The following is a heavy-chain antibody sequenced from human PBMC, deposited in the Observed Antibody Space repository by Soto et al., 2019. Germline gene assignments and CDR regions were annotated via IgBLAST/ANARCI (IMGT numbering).Heavy chain of an antibody. Sequence: EVQLVESGGGLVKPGGSLRLSCAASGFTYSSYSMNWVLQAPGKGLEWVSSISSSSSYIYYADSVKGRFTISRDNAKNSLYLQMNSLRAEDTAVYYCASASRGGYRGQGTLVTVSS. CDR2: ISSSSSYI. J-gene: IGHJ4*02. D-gene: IGHD2-15*01. CDR3: ASASRGGY. CDR1: GFTYSSYS. V-gene: IGHV3-21*01.